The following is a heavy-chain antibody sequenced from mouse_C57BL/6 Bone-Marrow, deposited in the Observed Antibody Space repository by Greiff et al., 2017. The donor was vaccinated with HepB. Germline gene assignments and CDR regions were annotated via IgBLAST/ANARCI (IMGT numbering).Heavy chain of an antibody. J-gene: IGHJ3*01. CDR1: GFNIKDDY. V-gene: IGHV14-4*01. D-gene: IGHD1-1*01. CDR3: TTGCTTVVADPAWFAY. CDR2: IDPENGDT. Sequence: VQLQQSGAELVRPGASVKLSCTASGFNIKDDYMHWVKQRPEQGLEWIGWIDPENGDTEYASKFQGKATITADTSSNTAYLQLSSLTSEDTAVYYGTTGCTTVVADPAWFAYWGQGTLVTVSA.